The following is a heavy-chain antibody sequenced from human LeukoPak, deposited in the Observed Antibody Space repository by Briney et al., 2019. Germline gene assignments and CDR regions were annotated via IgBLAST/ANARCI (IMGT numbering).Heavy chain of an antibody. Sequence: ASVKVSCKAPGYTFTGYYMHWVRQAPGQGLEWMGRINPNSGGTNYAQKFQGRVTMTRDTSISTAYMELSRLRSDDTAVYYCARAVTSHSSGWYYYYYYMDVWGKGTTVTVSS. J-gene: IGHJ6*03. CDR3: ARAVTSHSSGWYYYYYYMDV. V-gene: IGHV1-2*02. CDR1: GYTFTGYY. CDR2: INPNSGGT. D-gene: IGHD6-19*01.